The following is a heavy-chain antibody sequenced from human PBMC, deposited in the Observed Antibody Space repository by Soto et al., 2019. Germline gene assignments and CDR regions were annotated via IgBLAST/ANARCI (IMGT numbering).Heavy chain of an antibody. CDR2: INPNSGGT. V-gene: IGHV1-2*04. J-gene: IGHJ6*02. D-gene: IGHD3-10*01. CDR3: ARVQLFAGSPSKDYYGMDV. CDR1: EYTFTGYY. Sequence: GASVKVSCKASEYTFTGYYMHWVRQAPGQGLEWMGWINPNSGGTNYAQKFQGWVTMARDTSISTAYMELSRLRSDDTAVYYCARVQLFAGSPSKDYYGMDVWGQGTTVTVSS.